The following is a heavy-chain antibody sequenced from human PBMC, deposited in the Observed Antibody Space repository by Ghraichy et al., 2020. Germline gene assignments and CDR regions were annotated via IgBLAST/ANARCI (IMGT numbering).Heavy chain of an antibody. CDR1: GFTFSSSA. D-gene: IGHD3-22*01. J-gene: IGHJ3*01. CDR3: AKRGDNVGYYPNDSFDV. CDR2: ISVDSSGT. V-gene: IGHV3-23*01. Sequence: GGSLRLSCGASGFTFSSSAMNWVRQAPGKGLEWVSTISVDSSGTYYADSVKGRFAISRDNSKKTLSLQMNSLRAEDTAVYYCAKRGDNVGYYPNDSFDVWGQGTLVTVSS.